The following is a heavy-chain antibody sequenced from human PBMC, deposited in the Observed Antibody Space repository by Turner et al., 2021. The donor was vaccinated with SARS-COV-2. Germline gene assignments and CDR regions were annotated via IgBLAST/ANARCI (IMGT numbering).Heavy chain of an antibody. Sequence: EVQLLESGGGLVQPGGSLRLSCAASGFTFSSYAMSWVRQAPGKGLEWVSAISGSGGNTYYADSVKGRFTISRDNSKNTLYLQMNSLRVEDTAVYYRAKDRYGDNPYWYFDLWGRGTLVTVSS. CDR1: GFTFSSYA. D-gene: IGHD4-17*01. CDR3: AKDRYGDNPYWYFDL. CDR2: ISGSGGNT. V-gene: IGHV3-23*01. J-gene: IGHJ2*01.